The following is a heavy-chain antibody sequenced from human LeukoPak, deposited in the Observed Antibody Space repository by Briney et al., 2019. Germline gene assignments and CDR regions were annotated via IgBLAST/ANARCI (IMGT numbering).Heavy chain of an antibody. CDR1: GYTFTSYD. Sequence: ASVKVSCKASGYTFTSYDINWVRQATGQGLEWMGWVNPNSGNTGYAQKFQGRVTITRNTSISTAYMELSSLRSEDTAVYYCARGKPETYYDFWSGYSTWYFDLWGRGTLVTVSS. D-gene: IGHD3-3*01. V-gene: IGHV1-8*03. CDR2: VNPNSGNT. CDR3: ARGKPETYYDFWSGYSTWYFDL. J-gene: IGHJ2*01.